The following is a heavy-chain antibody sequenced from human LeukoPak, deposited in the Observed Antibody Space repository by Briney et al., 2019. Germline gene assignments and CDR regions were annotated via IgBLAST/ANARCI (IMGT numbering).Heavy chain of an antibody. CDR3: ARDQGELAYDY. CDR2: IYYSGST. V-gene: IGHV4-61*01. D-gene: IGHD5-24*01. J-gene: IGHJ4*02. CDR1: GGSISSSRYY. Sequence: SETLSLTCTVSGGSISSSRYYWGWIRQHPGKGLEWIGYIYYSGSTNYNPSLKSRVTISVDTSKNQFSLKLSSVTAADTAVYYCARDQGELAYDYWGQGTLVTVSP.